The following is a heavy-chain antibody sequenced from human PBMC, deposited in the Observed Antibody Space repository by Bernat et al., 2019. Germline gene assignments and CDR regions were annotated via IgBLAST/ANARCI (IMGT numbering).Heavy chain of an antibody. D-gene: IGHD6-19*01. CDR2: IYYSGST. J-gene: IGHJ3*02. CDR3: ASTYSSGWLDAFDI. V-gene: IGHV4-39*01. CDR1: GGSISSSSYY. Sequence: QLQLQESGPGLAKPSETLSLTCTVSGGSISSSSYYWGWIRQPPGKGLEWIGSIYYSGSTYYNPSLKSRVTISVDTSKNQFSLKLSSVTAADTAVYYCASTYSSGWLDAFDIWGQGTMVTVSS.